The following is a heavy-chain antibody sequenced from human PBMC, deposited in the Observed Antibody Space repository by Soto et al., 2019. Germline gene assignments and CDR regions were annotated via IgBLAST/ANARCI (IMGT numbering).Heavy chain of an antibody. CDR2: IYWDDDK. J-gene: IGHJ4*02. CDR1: GFSLSTSGVG. Sequence: QITLKESGPTLVKPTQTLTLTCTFSGFSLSTSGVGVGWIRQPPGKALEWLALIYWDDDKRYSPSLKSRLSINKDTSKNQVVLTMTNMDPVDTATYYCAHDSAAAGMGAYWGQGTLVTVSS. V-gene: IGHV2-5*02. CDR3: AHDSAAAGMGAY. D-gene: IGHD6-13*01.